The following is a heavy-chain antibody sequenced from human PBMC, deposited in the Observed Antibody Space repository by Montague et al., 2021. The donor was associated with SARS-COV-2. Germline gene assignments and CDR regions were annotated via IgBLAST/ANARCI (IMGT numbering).Heavy chain of an antibody. CDR1: GFPISSGNH. CDR3: VRVSYYYDGDDRPLGWFDP. D-gene: IGHD3-22*01. CDR2: IYNSGFT. J-gene: IGHJ5*02. V-gene: IGHV4-38-2*02. Sequence: SETLSLTCSVTGFPISSGNHWGWIRQSPGKGPEWIGSIYNSGFTSYNPSLRSRVSISGDTSKNQFYLRLSSLTAADTAVYYCVRVSYYYDGDDRPLGWFDPWGQGSLVTVSS.